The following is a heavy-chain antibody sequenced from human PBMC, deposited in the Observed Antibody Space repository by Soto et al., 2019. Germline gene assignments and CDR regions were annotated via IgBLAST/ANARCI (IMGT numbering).Heavy chain of an antibody. D-gene: IGHD2-15*01. CDR1: GFTFNTYG. V-gene: IGHV3-33*08. Sequence: QVQLVESGGGVVQPGGSLRLSCTTSGFTFNTYGMYWVRQAPGKGLEWVAIIWYDGSNKYYGDSVKGRFTISRDKSKNTLYLQMTRLRAEDTALYYCARGDCTGAYCYSWPFNYGVDVWGQGSTGTVSS. CDR3: ARGDCTGAYCYSWPFNYGVDV. J-gene: IGHJ6*02. CDR2: IWYDGSNK.